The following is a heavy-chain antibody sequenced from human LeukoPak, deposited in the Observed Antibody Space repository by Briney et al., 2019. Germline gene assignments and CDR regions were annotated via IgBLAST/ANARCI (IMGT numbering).Heavy chain of an antibody. V-gene: IGHV3-23*01. J-gene: IGHJ4*02. CDR2: ISGGGGGT. Sequence: GGSLRLSCEASGVTFSSYGMSWVRQAPGKGLEWVSAISGGGGGTYYADSVKGRFTISRDNSKNTLYLQMNSLRAEDAAVYFCAKRVAHSSGAYWDYWGQGILVTVSS. D-gene: IGHD6-19*01. CDR3: AKRVAHSSGAYWDY. CDR1: GVTFSSYG.